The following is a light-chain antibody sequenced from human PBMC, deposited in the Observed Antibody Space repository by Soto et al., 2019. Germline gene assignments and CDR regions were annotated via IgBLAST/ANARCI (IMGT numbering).Light chain of an antibody. CDR3: SSYASSTTVV. Sequence: QSDLTQPASVSGSPGQSITISCTGTSSDVGGYNYVSWYQQHPAKAPKLMIFEVRNRPSGVSYRFSGSRSGNTAYLTISGLQAEDEADYYCSSYASSTTVVFGGGTQLTVL. J-gene: IGLJ2*01. CDR1: SSDVGGYNY. CDR2: EVR. V-gene: IGLV2-14*01.